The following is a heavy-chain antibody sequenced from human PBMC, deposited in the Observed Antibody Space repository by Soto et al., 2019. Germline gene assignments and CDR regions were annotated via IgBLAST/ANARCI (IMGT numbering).Heavy chain of an antibody. Sequence: ASVKVSCKASGGTFSSHAISWVRQAPGQGLEWMGGIIPIFGTANYAQKFQGRVTITADESTSTAYMELSSLRSEDTAVYYCARDQGYCSGGSCYSSRNNWFDPWGQGTLVTVSS. CDR3: ARDQGYCSGGSCYSSRNNWFDP. CDR2: IIPIFGTA. V-gene: IGHV1-69*13. CDR1: GGTFSSHA. J-gene: IGHJ5*02. D-gene: IGHD2-15*01.